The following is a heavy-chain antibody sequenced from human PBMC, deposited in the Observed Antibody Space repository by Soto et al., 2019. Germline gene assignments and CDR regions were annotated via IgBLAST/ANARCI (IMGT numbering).Heavy chain of an antibody. CDR1: GFTFSNAW. CDR3: VRDDFGLGIDH. D-gene: IGHD1-1*01. J-gene: IGHJ4*02. Sequence: PGGSLRLSCAASGFTFSNAWMSWVRQAPGKGLEWVGRIKSKADGGTTDYTAPVKGRFTISRDNAKNTLYLQMNSLRAEDTAVYYCVRDDFGLGIDHWGLGTLVTVSS. V-gene: IGHV3-15*05. CDR2: IKSKADGGTT.